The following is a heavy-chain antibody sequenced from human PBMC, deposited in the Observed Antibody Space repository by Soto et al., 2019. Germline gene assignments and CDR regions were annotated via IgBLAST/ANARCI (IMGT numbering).Heavy chain of an antibody. J-gene: IGHJ4*01. CDR2: VYNSGRA. Sequence: SSETLSLTCTVSGGSISSGGYYWSWIRQHPGKGLEWIGYVYNSGRADHNPSLKSRLTMSVDTSMKQFSMKLFSVTAADTAVYYCARMKDYYLFIDFWGPGTLVTVSS. CDR1: GGSISSGGYY. V-gene: IGHV4-31*03. D-gene: IGHD3-10*01. CDR3: ARMKDYYLFIDF.